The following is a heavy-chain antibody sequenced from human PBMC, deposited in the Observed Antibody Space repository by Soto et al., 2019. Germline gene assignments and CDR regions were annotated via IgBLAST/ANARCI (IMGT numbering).Heavy chain of an antibody. D-gene: IGHD2-15*01. Sequence: ASVKVSCKTSGYTFTDYDINWVRQATGQGLEWIGWMNPNSGETGYAQKFQGRVTMTRSASLSSAYLELSSLRSEDTAVYYCARVAVAARPRWYNWFDPWGQGTLVTVSS. CDR2: MNPNSGET. CDR1: GYTFTDYD. CDR3: ARVAVAARPRWYNWFDP. V-gene: IGHV1-8*01. J-gene: IGHJ5*02.